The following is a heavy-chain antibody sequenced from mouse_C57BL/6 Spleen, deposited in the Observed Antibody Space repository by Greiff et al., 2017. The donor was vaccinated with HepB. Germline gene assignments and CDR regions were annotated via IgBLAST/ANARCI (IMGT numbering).Heavy chain of an antibody. CDR2: IHPNSGST. CDR3: ARVASGVGPSFDY. D-gene: IGHD3-2*02. CDR1: GYTFTSYW. J-gene: IGHJ2*01. V-gene: IGHV1-64*01. Sequence: VQLQQSGAELVKPGASVKLSCKASGYTFTSYWMHWVKQRPGQGLEWIGMIHPNSGSTNYNEKFKSKATLTVDKSSSTAYMQLSSLTSEDSAVYYCARVASGVGPSFDYWGQGTTLTVSS.